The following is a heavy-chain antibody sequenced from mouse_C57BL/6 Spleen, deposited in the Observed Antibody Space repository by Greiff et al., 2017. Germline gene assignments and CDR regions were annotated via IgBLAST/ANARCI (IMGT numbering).Heavy chain of an antibody. CDR2: IYPGDGDT. CDR1: GYAFSSYW. V-gene: IGHV1-80*01. CDR3: ARSGGSSYRYFDV. J-gene: IGHJ1*03. Sequence: QVQLQQSGAELVKPGASVKISCKASGYAFSSYWMNWVKQRPGKGLEWIGQIYPGDGDTNYNGKFKGKATLTADKSSSTAYMQLSSLTSEDSAVYFCARSGGSSYRYFDVWGTGTTVTVSS. D-gene: IGHD1-1*01.